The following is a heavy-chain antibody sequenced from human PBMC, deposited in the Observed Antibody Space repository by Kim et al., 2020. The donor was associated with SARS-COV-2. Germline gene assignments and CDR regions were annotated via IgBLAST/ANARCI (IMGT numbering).Heavy chain of an antibody. CDR2: ISHDGSKK. D-gene: IGHD3-10*01. CDR3: ARPYGSGSYFGYYRMDV. V-gene: IGHV3-33*05. J-gene: IGHJ6*02. CDR1: GFTFNMYG. Sequence: GRSLRLSCAASGFTFNMYGIEWVRQAPGKGLEWVAVISHDGSKKNYADSVKGRFTISRDNSKKTLYLQMNSLRVEDTAVYYCARPYGSGSYFGYYRMDVWGQGTTVTVSS.